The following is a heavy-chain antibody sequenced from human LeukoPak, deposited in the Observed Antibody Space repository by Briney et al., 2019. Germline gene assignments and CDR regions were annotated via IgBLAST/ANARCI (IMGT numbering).Heavy chain of an antibody. CDR1: GGSITSDRYY. Sequence: SETLSLTCTVSGGSITSDRYYWSWIRQPAGKGLEWIGRIYTSGSTNYNPSLKSRATISIDTSKNQFSLKLTSVTAADTAVYYCARDGPFSSGWYFDYWGQGTLVTVSS. CDR3: ARDGPFSSGWYFDY. CDR2: IYTSGST. J-gene: IGHJ4*02. D-gene: IGHD6-19*01. V-gene: IGHV4-61*02.